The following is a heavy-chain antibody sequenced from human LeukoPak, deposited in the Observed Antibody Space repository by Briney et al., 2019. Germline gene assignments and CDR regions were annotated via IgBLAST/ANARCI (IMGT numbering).Heavy chain of an antibody. D-gene: IGHD3-22*01. J-gene: IGHJ4*02. Sequence: SETLSLTCAVYGGSFSGYYRSWIRQPPGKGLEWIGEINHSGSTNYNPSLKSRVTISVDTSKNQFSLKLSSVTAADTAVYYCAREGSSGYYPQYYFDYWGQGTLVTVSS. CDR2: INHSGST. CDR1: GGSFSGYY. CDR3: AREGSSGYYPQYYFDY. V-gene: IGHV4-34*01.